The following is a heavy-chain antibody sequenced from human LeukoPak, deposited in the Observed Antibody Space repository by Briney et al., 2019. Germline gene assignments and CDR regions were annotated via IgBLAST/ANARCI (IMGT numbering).Heavy chain of an antibody. Sequence: PGGSLRLSCAASGFTFSSHWMHWVRQAPGKGLVWVSRISTDGRTATYADSVKGRFTISRDTARNTLFLQMNSLRAEDTAVYFCARDSVCPRCHFDYWGQGTLVTVSS. V-gene: IGHV3-74*01. D-gene: IGHD3-16*01. CDR2: ISTDGRTA. CDR3: ARDSVCPRCHFDY. J-gene: IGHJ4*02. CDR1: GFTFSSHW.